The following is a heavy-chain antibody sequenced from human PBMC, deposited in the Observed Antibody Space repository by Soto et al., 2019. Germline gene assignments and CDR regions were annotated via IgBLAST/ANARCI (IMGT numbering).Heavy chain of an antibody. V-gene: IGHV1-18*01. Sequence: ASVKVSCKASGYTFTSYGISWVRQAPGQGLEWMGWISAYNGNTNYAQKLQGRVTMTTDTSTSTAYMELGSLRSDDTAVYYCARLPKGYCSSTSCYGLTSYYYMDVWGKGTTVTVSS. D-gene: IGHD2-2*01. J-gene: IGHJ6*03. CDR1: GYTFTSYG. CDR2: ISAYNGNT. CDR3: ARLPKGYCSSTSCYGLTSYYYMDV.